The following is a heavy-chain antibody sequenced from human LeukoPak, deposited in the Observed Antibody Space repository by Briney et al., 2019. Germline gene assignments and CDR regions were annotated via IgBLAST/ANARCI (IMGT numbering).Heavy chain of an antibody. D-gene: IGHD3-3*01. Sequence: GGSLRLSCAGSGFTLHGFAMNWVRQAPGKGLEWVSGINWNGGSTYYRDSVKGRFTISRDNAKNSLYLQMNSLRAEDTALYYCARVKGSGYRNSIDYWGQGTLVTVSS. J-gene: IGHJ4*02. CDR3: ARVKGSGYRNSIDY. V-gene: IGHV3-20*04. CDR1: GFTLHGFA. CDR2: INWNGGST.